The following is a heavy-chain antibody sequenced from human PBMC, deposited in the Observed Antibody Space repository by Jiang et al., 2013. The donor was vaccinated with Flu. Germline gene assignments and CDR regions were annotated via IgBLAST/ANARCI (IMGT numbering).Heavy chain of an antibody. D-gene: IGHD3-22*01. V-gene: IGHV3-11*01. J-gene: IGHJ3*02. Sequence: LVKPGGSLRLSCAASGFTFSDYYMSWIRQAPGRGLEWVSYISNSGYTIYYADSVKGRFTISRDNAKNLLYLQMNSLRAEDTAVYYCARDRGGYYDRSDAFDIWGQGTMVTVSS. CDR3: ARDRGGYYDRSDAFDI. CDR2: ISNSGYTI. CDR1: GFTFSDYY.